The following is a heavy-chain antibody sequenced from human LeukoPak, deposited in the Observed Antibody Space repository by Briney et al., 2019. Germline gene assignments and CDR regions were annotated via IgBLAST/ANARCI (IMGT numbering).Heavy chain of an antibody. CDR2: IYSGGST. CDR1: GFTVSSNY. Sequence: GSLRLSCAASGFTVSSNYMSWVRQAPGKGLEWVSVIYSGGSTYYADSVKGRFTISRDNSKNTLYLQMNSLRAEDTAVYYCAREGAAYYDISAFDIWGQGTMVTVSS. CDR3: AREGAAYYDISAFDI. D-gene: IGHD3-22*01. V-gene: IGHV3-66*02. J-gene: IGHJ3*02.